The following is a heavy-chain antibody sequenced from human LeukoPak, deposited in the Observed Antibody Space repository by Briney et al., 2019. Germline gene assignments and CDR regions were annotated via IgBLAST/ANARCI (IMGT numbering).Heavy chain of an antibody. V-gene: IGHV3-23*01. Sequence: GGSLRLSCAASGFTFSSYAMSWVRQAPGKGLEWVSAISGSGGSTYYADSVKGRFTISRDNSKNTLYLQMNSLRAEDTAVYYCAKYSGSDSFWSFDAFDIWGQGTMVTVSS. CDR1: GFTFSSYA. J-gene: IGHJ3*02. D-gene: IGHD1-26*01. CDR3: AKYSGSDSFWSFDAFDI. CDR2: ISGSGGST.